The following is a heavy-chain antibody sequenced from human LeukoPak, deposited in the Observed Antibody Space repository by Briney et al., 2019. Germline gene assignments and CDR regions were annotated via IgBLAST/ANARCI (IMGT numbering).Heavy chain of an antibody. CDR3: ARDLTVVVPAAIGY. V-gene: IGHV1-2*02. D-gene: IGHD2-2*01. Sequence: ASVKVSCKASGYTFTGYYMHWVRQAPGQGLEWMGWINPNSGGTNYAQKFQGRVTMTRDTSICTAYMELSRLRSDDTAVYYCARDLTVVVPAAIGYWGQGTLVTVSS. CDR1: GYTFTGYY. J-gene: IGHJ4*02. CDR2: INPNSGGT.